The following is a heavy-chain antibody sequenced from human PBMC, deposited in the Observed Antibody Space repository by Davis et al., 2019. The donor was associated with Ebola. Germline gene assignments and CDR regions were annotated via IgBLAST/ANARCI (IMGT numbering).Heavy chain of an antibody. D-gene: IGHD1-26*01. V-gene: IGHV1-2*06. CDR2: INPNSGAT. J-gene: IGHJ4*02. CDR3: ARGFLTWEDY. CDR1: GYTFTGNY. Sequence: SVTVSCQASGYTFTGNYIQWLRQAPGQGLEWVGRINPNSGATNLAQKFQGRVTMSRDTSTSTAYMEMSRLRSEDTAVYYCARGFLTWEDYWGQGTLVTVSS.